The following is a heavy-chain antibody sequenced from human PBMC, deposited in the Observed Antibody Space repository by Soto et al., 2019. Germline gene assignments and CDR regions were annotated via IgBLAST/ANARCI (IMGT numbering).Heavy chain of an antibody. V-gene: IGHV3-23*01. J-gene: IGHJ4*02. CDR3: AKDRRGVTTVTPFDY. D-gene: IGHD4-17*01. Sequence: GSLRLSCAAPVFTFSSYAMSWVRQAPGKGLEWVSAISGSGGSTYYADSVKGRFTISRDNSKNTLYLQMNSLRAEDTAVYYCAKDRRGVTTVTPFDYWGQGTLVTVSS. CDR2: ISGSGGST. CDR1: VFTFSSYA.